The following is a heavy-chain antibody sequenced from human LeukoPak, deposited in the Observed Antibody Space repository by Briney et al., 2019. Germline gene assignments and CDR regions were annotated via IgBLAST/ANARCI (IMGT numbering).Heavy chain of an antibody. J-gene: IGHJ4*02. Sequence: ASVKVSCKVSGYTLTELSMHWVRQAPGKGLEWMGGFDPEDGETTYAQKFQGRVTMTEDTSTDTAYMELSSLRSEDTAVYYCATVTHYYDSSFYWGQGTLVTVSS. D-gene: IGHD3-22*01. CDR3: ATVTHYYDSSFY. V-gene: IGHV1-24*01. CDR2: FDPEDGET. CDR1: GYTLTELS.